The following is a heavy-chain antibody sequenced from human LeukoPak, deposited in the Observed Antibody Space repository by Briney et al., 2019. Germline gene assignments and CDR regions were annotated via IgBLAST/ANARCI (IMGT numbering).Heavy chain of an antibody. CDR2: IYHSGST. V-gene: IGHV4-30-2*01. CDR3: ATTTSGGDAFDI. Sequence: SQTLSLTCTVSGGSISSGGYYWSWIRQPPGKGLEWIGYIYHSGSTYYNPSLKSRVTISVDGSKNQFSLKLSSVTAADTAVYYCATTTSGGDAFDIWGQGTMVTISS. CDR1: GGSISSGGYY. J-gene: IGHJ3*02. D-gene: IGHD1-26*01.